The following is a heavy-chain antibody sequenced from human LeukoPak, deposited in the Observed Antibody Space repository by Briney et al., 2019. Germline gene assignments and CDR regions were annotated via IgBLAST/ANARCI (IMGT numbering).Heavy chain of an antibody. V-gene: IGHV3-23*01. CDR1: GFTVSSNY. Sequence: QPGGSLRLSCAASGFTVSSNYMSWVRQAPGKGLEWVSAISGSGGSTYYADSVKGRFTISRDNSKNTLYLQMNSLRAEDTAVYYCAKGEYYYDSSAPYNWFDPWGQGTLVTVSS. CDR3: AKGEYYYDSSAPYNWFDP. J-gene: IGHJ5*02. CDR2: ISGSGGST. D-gene: IGHD3-22*01.